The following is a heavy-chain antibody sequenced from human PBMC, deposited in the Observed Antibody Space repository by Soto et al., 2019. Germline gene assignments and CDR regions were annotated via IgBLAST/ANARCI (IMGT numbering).Heavy chain of an antibody. D-gene: IGHD6-13*01. CDR2: IYPGDSDT. V-gene: IGHV5-51*01. CDR1: GYSFTSYW. Sequence: PGESLKISCKGSGYSFTSYWIGWVRQMPGKGLEWMGIIYPGDSDTRYSPSFQGQVTISADRSISTAYLQWSSLKASDTAMYYCAIHPFDLEQQLGPFDYSGQGTLVTVSS. CDR3: AIHPFDLEQQLGPFDY. J-gene: IGHJ4*02.